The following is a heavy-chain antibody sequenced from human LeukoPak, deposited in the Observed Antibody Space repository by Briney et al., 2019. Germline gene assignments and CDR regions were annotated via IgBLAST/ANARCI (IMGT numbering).Heavy chain of an antibody. V-gene: IGHV4-59*12. J-gene: IGHJ3*02. CDR3: AREYIWAAAGRGDAFDI. CDR1: GGSISSYY. Sequence: SETLSLTCTVSGGSISSYYWSWLRQPPGKGLEWIGYIYYSGSTNYNPSLKSRVTISVDTSKNQFSLKLSSVTAADTAVYYCAREYIWAAAGRGDAFDIWGQGTMVTVSS. D-gene: IGHD6-13*01. CDR2: IYYSGST.